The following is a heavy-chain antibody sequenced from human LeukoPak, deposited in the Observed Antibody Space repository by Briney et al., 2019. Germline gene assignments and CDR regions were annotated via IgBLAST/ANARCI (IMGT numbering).Heavy chain of an antibody. D-gene: IGHD3-10*01. CDR2: IYYSGTT. CDR3: ARSPRSYYGSRSWIDY. J-gene: IGHJ4*02. CDR1: GGSISTTSYY. V-gene: IGHV4-39*01. Sequence: SETLSLTCTVSGGSISTTSYYWGWIRQPPGKGLEWIGSIYYSGTTYYNPSLKSRVTISVDTSKNQFSLKVSSVTATDTAMYYCARSPRSYYGSRSWIDYWGQGTLVTVSS.